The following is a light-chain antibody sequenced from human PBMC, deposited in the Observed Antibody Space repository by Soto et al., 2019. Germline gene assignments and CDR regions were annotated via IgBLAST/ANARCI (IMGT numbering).Light chain of an antibody. V-gene: IGLV1-51*01. Sequence: QYVLTQPPSVSAAPGQRVTISCSGSSANIGSNYVSWYQHLPGTAPKLVIYDSDRRPSEIPDRFSGSKSGTSATLDITGLQTGDEADYYCGAWDGSLSVVLFGGGTKLTVL. CDR2: DSD. CDR1: SANIGSNY. J-gene: IGLJ2*01. CDR3: GAWDGSLSVVL.